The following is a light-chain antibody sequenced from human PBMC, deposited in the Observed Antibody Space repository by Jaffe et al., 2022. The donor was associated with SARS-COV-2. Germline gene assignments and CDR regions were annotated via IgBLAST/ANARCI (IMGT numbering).Light chain of an antibody. CDR3: AAWDDSLSGVV. J-gene: IGLJ2*01. CDR1: SSNIGRNS. Sequence: QSVLTQPPSASGTPGQRVTISCSGSSSNIGRNSVYWYQQLPGTAPKLLIYSSDQRPSGVPDRFSGSKSGTSASLAISGLLSDDESDYYCAAWDDSLSGVVFGGGTKLTVL. V-gene: IGLV1-47*01. CDR2: SSD.